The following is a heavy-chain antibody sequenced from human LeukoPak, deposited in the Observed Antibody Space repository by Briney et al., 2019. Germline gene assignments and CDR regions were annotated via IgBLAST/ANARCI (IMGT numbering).Heavy chain of an antibody. D-gene: IGHD5-24*01. J-gene: IGHJ4*02. Sequence: PSETLSLTCTVSGGSISSYYWSWIRQPAGKGLEWIGRIYTSGSTNYNPSLKSRATISVDKSKNQFSLKVSSVTAADTAVYYCARSWGLQFVHDYWGQGTLVTVSS. CDR3: ARSWGLQFVHDY. CDR1: GGSISSYY. V-gene: IGHV4-4*07. CDR2: IYTSGST.